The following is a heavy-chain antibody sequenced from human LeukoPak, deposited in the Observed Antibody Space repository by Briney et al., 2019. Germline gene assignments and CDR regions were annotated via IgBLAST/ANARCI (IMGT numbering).Heavy chain of an antibody. D-gene: IGHD2-2*01. CDR3: ARSAAKAYCSSTSCLYYYYYGMDV. J-gene: IGHJ6*02. CDR2: IYYSGST. Sequence: SETLSLTCTVSGGSISSYYWSWIRQPPAKGLEWIGYIYYSGSTNYNSSLKSRVTISVDTSKNQFSLKLSSVTAADTAVYYYARSAAKAYCSSTSCLYYYYYGMDVWGQGTTVTVSS. CDR1: GGSISSYY. V-gene: IGHV4-59*01.